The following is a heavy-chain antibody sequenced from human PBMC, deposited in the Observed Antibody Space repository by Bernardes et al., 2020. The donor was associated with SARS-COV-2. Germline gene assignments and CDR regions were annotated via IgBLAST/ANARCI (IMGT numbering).Heavy chain of an antibody. V-gene: IGHV3-21*04. CDR3: AKDGYSSAWFDPDRGYFQH. D-gene: IGHD6-13*01. CDR2: ISNSNSFI. Sequence: GGSLRLSCAGSGFTFRSYTMSWVRQAPGKGLEWVSSISNSNSFIYHADSVRGRFTTSRDNAENSLYLQMNGLRVEDTAFYYCAKDGYSSAWFDPDRGYFQHWGQGSLVTVSS. CDR1: GFTFRSYT. J-gene: IGHJ1*01.